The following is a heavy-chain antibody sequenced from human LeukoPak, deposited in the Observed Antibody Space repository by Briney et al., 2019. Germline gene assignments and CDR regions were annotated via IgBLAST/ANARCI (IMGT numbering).Heavy chain of an antibody. Sequence: SETLSLTCTVSGGSISSYYWSWIRQPPGKGLEWIGYIYHSGSTYYNPSLKSRVTISVDRSKNQFSLKLSSVTAADTAVYYCASSIVGAYWYFDLWGRGTLVTVSS. CDR2: IYHSGST. CDR3: ASSIVGAYWYFDL. J-gene: IGHJ2*01. CDR1: GGSISSYY. V-gene: IGHV4-59*12. D-gene: IGHD1-26*01.